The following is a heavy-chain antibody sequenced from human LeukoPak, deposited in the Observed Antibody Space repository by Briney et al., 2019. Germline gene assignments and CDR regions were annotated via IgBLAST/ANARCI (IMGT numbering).Heavy chain of an antibody. CDR2: IYSDGAT. CDR1: GFTVSSDY. Sequence: PGGSLRLSCAGSGFTVSSDYLSWVRQAPGKGLEWVSVIYSDGATYYADSVKGRFTISRDNSKNTLYLQMNSLRAEDTAVYYCARDRCSSTSCNPGLRRYYYYGMDVWGQGTTVTVSS. D-gene: IGHD2-2*01. CDR3: ARDRCSSTSCNPGLRRYYYYGMDV. V-gene: IGHV3-53*05. J-gene: IGHJ6*02.